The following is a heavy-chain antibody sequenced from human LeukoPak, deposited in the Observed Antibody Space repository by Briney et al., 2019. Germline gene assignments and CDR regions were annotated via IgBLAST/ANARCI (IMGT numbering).Heavy chain of an antibody. D-gene: IGHD3-16*01. V-gene: IGHV4-61*01. CDR3: ARDSQEGGYFDY. CDR1: GGSVSSGSYY. J-gene: IGHJ4*02. Sequence: SETLSLTCTVPGGSVSSGSYYWSWIRQPPGKGLEWIGYIYYSGSTNYNPSLKSRVTISVDTSKNQFSLKLSSVTAADTAVYYCARDSQEGGYFDYWGQGTLVTVSS. CDR2: IYYSGST.